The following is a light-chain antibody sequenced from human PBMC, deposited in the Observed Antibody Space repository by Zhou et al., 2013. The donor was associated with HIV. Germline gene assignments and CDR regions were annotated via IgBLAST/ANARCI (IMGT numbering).Light chain of an antibody. J-gene: IGKJ1*01. Sequence: DIQMTQSPSSLSASVGDRVTITCRASQGINKYLAWYQQKPGKVPKVLIYDSSTLQSGVPSRFSGSGSGTDFTLTISSLQPEDVATYYCQKYNSATWTFGQGTKVEIK. CDR1: QGINKY. V-gene: IGKV1-27*01. CDR2: DSS. CDR3: QKYNSATWT.